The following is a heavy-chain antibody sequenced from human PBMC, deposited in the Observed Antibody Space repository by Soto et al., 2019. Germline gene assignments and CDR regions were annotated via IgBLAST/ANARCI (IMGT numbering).Heavy chain of an antibody. D-gene: IGHD3-10*01. CDR2: ISAYNGNT. J-gene: IGHJ5*02. CDR3: ARDYGSGSYRFDP. CDR1: AYTFTSYG. V-gene: IGHV1-18*01. Sequence: QVQLVQSGPEVKKPGASVKVSCKASAYTFTSYGITWVRQAPGQGLDWMGWISAYNGNTNYAQKFQGRVTMATDTSTSTAYMGLRSLTSDDTAVYYCARDYGSGSYRFDPWGQGTLVTVSS.